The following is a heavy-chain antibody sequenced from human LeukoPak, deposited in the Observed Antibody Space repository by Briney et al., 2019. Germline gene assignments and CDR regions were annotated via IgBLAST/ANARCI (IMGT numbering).Heavy chain of an antibody. D-gene: IGHD3-3*01. J-gene: IGHJ4*02. CDR3: ARVSTIFGVVQGYYFDY. Sequence: CLRLSCAASALTSSDYYTSCIRQAPGKGQEWVSYFSSSGSTIYYADSVKGRFTISRDNAKNSLYLQMNSLRAEDTAVYYCARVSTIFGVVQGYYFDYWGQGTLVTVSS. V-gene: IGHV3-11*04. CDR1: ALTSSDYY. CDR2: FSSSGSTI.